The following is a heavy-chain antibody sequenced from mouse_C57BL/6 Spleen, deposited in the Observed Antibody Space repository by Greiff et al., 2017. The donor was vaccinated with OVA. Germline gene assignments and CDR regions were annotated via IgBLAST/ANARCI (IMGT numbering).Heavy chain of an antibody. J-gene: IGHJ3*01. CDR1: GFSFNTYA. Sequence: EVQVVESGGGLVQPKGSLKLSCAASGFSFNTYAMNWVRQAPGKGLEWVARIRSKSNNYATYYADSVKDRFTISRDDSESMLYLQMNNLKTEDTAMYYCVREDGSSYVSAWFAYWGQGTLVTVSA. CDR2: IRSKSNNYAT. D-gene: IGHD1-1*01. CDR3: VREDGSSYVSAWFAY. V-gene: IGHV10-1*01.